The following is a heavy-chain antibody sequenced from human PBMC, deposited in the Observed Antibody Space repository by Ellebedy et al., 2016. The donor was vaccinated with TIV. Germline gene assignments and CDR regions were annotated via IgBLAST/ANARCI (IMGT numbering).Heavy chain of an antibody. CDR2: ISTYKDHT. CDR1: GYIFTSNG. Sequence: AASVKVSCKTSGYIFTSNGVSWVRQAPGEGLEWMGWISTYKDHTVYAQKFQGRVTLTTDTSTGTAYMELRSLKPDDTAVYFCARDVIGHFDYDVLDYWGQGTLVTVSS. V-gene: IGHV1-18*01. J-gene: IGHJ4*02. CDR3: ARDVIGHFDYDVLDY. D-gene: IGHD3-16*01.